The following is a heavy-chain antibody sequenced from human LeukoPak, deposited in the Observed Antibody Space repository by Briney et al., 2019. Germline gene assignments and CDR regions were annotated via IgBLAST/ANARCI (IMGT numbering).Heavy chain of an antibody. CDR2: IKQDGSEK. CDR1: GFTFSSYW. V-gene: IGHV3-7*01. CDR3: ARDSAMVFGCFWFDP. Sequence: GGSLRLSCAASGFTFSSYWMSWVRQAPGKGLEWVANIKQDGSEKYYVDSVKGRFTISRDNAKNSLYLQMNSLRAEDTAVYYCARDSAMVFGCFWFDPWGQGTLVTVSS. D-gene: IGHD3-16*01. J-gene: IGHJ5*02.